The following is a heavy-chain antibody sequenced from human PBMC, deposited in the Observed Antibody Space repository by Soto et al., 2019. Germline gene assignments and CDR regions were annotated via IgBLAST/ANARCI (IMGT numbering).Heavy chain of an antibody. D-gene: IGHD6-13*01. Sequence: GGSLGRSGATSGFSFSSYAMRWVRQAQGKGLEWVSGISGGGGTTYYADSVKGRFTISRDNSKNTLYLQVNSLRAEDTAVYYCAKDQAAAGTISRYFQHWGQGTLVTVSS. CDR2: ISGGGGTT. CDR1: GFSFSSYA. CDR3: AKDQAAAGTISRYFQH. V-gene: IGHV3-23*01. J-gene: IGHJ1*01.